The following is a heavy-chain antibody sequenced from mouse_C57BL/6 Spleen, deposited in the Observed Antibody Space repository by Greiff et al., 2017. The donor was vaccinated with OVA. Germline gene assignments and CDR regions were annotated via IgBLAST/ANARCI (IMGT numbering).Heavy chain of an antibody. D-gene: IGHD1-1*02. CDR2: IDPSDSET. Sequence: QVQLQQPGAELVRPGSSVKLSCKASGYTFTSYWMHWVKQRPIQGLEWIGNIDPSDSETHYNQKFKDKATLTVDKSSSTAYMQLGSLTSEDSAIYYCARVVVPWYFDVWGTGTTVTVSS. J-gene: IGHJ1*03. V-gene: IGHV1-52*01. CDR1: GYTFTSYW. CDR3: ARVVVPWYFDV.